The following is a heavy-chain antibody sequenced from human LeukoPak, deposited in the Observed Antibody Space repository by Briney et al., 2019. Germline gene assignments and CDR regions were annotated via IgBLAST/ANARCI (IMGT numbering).Heavy chain of an antibody. Sequence: GGSLRLSCEASGFTFSAYAMTWVRQAPGKGLEWVSSIGSDNKPHYSESVTGRFAISRDNSKSMLFLQLNSLRAEDTALYYCAREIFGVVIHFDAFDIWGQGTMVTVSS. CDR2: IGSDNKP. CDR1: GFTFSAYA. D-gene: IGHD3-3*01. J-gene: IGHJ3*02. V-gene: IGHV3-23*01. CDR3: AREIFGVVIHFDAFDI.